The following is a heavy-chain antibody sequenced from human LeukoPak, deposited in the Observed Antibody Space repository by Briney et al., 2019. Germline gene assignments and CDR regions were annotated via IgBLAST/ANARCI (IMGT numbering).Heavy chain of an antibody. CDR3: ARDRRYYYDSSGYYPAL. CDR2: INPSGGST. J-gene: IGHJ4*02. CDR1: GYTFTSSY. Sequence: ASVKVSRKASGYTFTSSYMHWVRQAPGQGLEWMGIINPSGGSTSYAQKFQGRVTMTRDTSTSTVYMELSSLRSEDTAVYYCARDRRYYYDSSGYYPALWGQGTLVTVSS. D-gene: IGHD3-22*01. V-gene: IGHV1-46*01.